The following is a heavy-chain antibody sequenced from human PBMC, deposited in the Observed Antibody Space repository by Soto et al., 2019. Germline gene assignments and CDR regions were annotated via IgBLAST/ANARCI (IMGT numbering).Heavy chain of an antibody. Sequence: QVQLQQSAAGLLKPSETLSLTCAVYGESFSGHIWTWIRQTPGKGLQWIGQINHSGSASYNPSLKSRVTISVHTSNSQFSLELSSVTAADTAVYYCARGLITGSHYSGGWYYFDSWGQGTQVTVSS. CDR3: ARGLITGSHYSGGWYYFDS. CDR1: GESFSGHI. CDR2: INHSGSA. D-gene: IGHD6-19*01. J-gene: IGHJ4*02. V-gene: IGHV4-34*01.